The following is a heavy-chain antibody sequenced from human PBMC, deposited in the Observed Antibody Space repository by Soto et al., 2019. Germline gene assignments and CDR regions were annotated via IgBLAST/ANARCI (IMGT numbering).Heavy chain of an antibody. D-gene: IGHD6-13*01. CDR1: GDSVSSNSAA. CDR2: TYYRSKWYN. V-gene: IGHV6-1*01. CDR3: ARVGGQQLVPRNWFDP. J-gene: IGHJ5*02. Sequence: PSQTLSLTCAISGDSVSSNSAAWNWIRQSPSRGLEWLGRTYYRSKWYNDYAVSVKSRITINPDTSKNQFSLQLNSVTPEDSAVYYCARVGGQQLVPRNWFDPWGQGTLVTVSS.